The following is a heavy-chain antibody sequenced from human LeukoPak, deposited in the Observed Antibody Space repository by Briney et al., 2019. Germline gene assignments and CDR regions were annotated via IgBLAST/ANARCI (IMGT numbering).Heavy chain of an antibody. CDR1: GFTFSSYS. Sequence: GGSLRLSCAASGFTFSSYSMNWVRQAPGKGLEGLSYISSSSSTIYYADSVKGRFTISRDNAKNSLYLQMNSLRAEDTAVYYCASLIAARKSSFDYWGQGTRVTVSS. CDR3: ASLIAARKSSFDY. D-gene: IGHD6-6*01. J-gene: IGHJ4*02. V-gene: IGHV3-48*04. CDR2: ISSSSSTI.